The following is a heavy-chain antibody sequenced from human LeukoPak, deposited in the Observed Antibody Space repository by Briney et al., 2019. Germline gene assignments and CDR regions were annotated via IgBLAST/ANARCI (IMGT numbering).Heavy chain of an antibody. V-gene: IGHV3-23*01. CDR3: AKDRSCTGSSCNVGS. Sequence: GGSLRLSCAASGFSFRNYAISWVRQAPGRGLEWGSLISGHGGTTYYADSVKGRFTISRDNSKNTLFLQMNSLRAEDTAVYYCAKDRSCTGSSCNVGSWGQGTMVTVSS. J-gene: IGHJ3*01. CDR2: ISGHGGTT. CDR1: GFSFRNYA. D-gene: IGHD2-2*01.